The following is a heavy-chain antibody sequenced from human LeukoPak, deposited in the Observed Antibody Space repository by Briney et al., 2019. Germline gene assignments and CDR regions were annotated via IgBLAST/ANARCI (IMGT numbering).Heavy chain of an antibody. Sequence: SETLSLTCTVSGDSINSLDLWSWVRQPPGKGLAWIGEMYLSGTTHSNPSVKSRVTISIDKSKNQFFLSLSSVTAADTAVYYCAGLVGRYSSGLYYYYFDYWGQGTLVTVSS. V-gene: IGHV4-4*02. CDR1: GDSINSLDL. J-gene: IGHJ4*02. CDR3: AGLVGRYSSGLYYYYFDY. D-gene: IGHD3-22*01. CDR2: MYLSGTT.